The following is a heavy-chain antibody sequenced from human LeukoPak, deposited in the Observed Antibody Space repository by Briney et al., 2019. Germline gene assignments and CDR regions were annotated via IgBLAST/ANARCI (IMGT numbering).Heavy chain of an antibody. J-gene: IGHJ4*02. CDR3: AGGRPVDSSGSHLGY. CDR1: GGSFSGYY. Sequence: SETLSLTXAVYGGSFSGYYWSWIRQPPGKGLEWIGEINHSGSTNYNPSLKSRVTISVDTSKNQFSLKLSSVTAADTAVYYCAGGRPVDSSGSHLGYWGQGTLVTVSS. D-gene: IGHD3-22*01. V-gene: IGHV4-34*01. CDR2: INHSGST.